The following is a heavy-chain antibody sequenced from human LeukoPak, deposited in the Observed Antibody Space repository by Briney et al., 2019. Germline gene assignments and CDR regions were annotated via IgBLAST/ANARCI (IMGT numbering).Heavy chain of an antibody. D-gene: IGHD2-21*02. CDR2: IIPILGIA. CDR1: GGTFSSYA. Sequence: SVTVSCKASGGTFSSYAISWVRQAPGQGLEWMGRIIPILGIANYAQKFQGRVTITADKSTSTAYMELSSLRSEDTAVYYCARAGAYCGGDCHAPYNWFDPWGQGTLVTVSS. J-gene: IGHJ5*02. V-gene: IGHV1-69*04. CDR3: ARAGAYCGGDCHAPYNWFDP.